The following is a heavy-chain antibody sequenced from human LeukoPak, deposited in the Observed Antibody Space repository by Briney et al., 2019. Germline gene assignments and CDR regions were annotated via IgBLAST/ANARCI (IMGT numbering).Heavy chain of an antibody. Sequence: GGSLRLSCAASGFTFSTSWMSWVRQALGKGLEWVATIKQDGSEKYYVDSVKGRFTISRDNAKISLYLQMNSLRAEDTAVYYCARAAYTGSPTSFDYWGQGTLVTVSS. CDR3: ARAAYTGSPTSFDY. CDR1: GFTFSTSW. V-gene: IGHV3-7*04. D-gene: IGHD1-26*01. J-gene: IGHJ4*02. CDR2: IKQDGSEK.